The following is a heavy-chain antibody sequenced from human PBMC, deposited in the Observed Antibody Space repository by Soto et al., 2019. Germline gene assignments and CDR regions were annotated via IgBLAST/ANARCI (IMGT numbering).Heavy chain of an antibody. J-gene: IGHJ4*02. CDR2: IYRSGRT. CDR1: GDSISLGGW. V-gene: IGHV4-4*02. Sequence: QVQLQESGPGLVEPSGTLSLTCAVSGDSISLGGWWSWVRQPPGKGLEWIGEIYRSGRTNYNPSLKSRLSMSVDKSRNHFTLTLTSVTAADTAIYYCAKDGTNGYNLMYWGQGTRVTVSS. D-gene: IGHD1-1*01. CDR3: AKDGTNGYNLMY.